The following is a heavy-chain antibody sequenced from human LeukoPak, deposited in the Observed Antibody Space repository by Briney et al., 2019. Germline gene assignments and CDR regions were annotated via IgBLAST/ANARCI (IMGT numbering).Heavy chain of an antibody. J-gene: IGHJ4*02. CDR1: GFTFSNYG. CDR3: ATHGYSELRYFDWSTNE. D-gene: IGHD3-9*01. Sequence: GRSLRLSCAASGFTFSNYGMHWVRQAPGKGLEWVAVIFYDGSKTYYADSVKGRFTISRDNAKKSLYLQMDSLRAEDTAVYYCATHGYSELRYFDWSTNEWGQGTLVTVSS. CDR2: IFYDGSKT. V-gene: IGHV3-33*01.